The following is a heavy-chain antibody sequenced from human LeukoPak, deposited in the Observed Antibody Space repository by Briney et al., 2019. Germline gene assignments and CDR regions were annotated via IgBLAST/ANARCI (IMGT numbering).Heavy chain of an antibody. D-gene: IGHD6-19*01. Sequence: PGGSLRLSCAASGFTFSSYAMSWVRRAPGKGLEWVSSISGTGDNTYYAQSVKGRFSISRDNSKNTLNLQMDSLRADDTALYFCANDPYNTAVANTNDWFDPWGQGTLVTVSS. J-gene: IGHJ5*02. CDR1: GFTFSSYA. V-gene: IGHV3-23*01. CDR3: ANDPYNTAVANTNDWFDP. CDR2: ISGTGDNT.